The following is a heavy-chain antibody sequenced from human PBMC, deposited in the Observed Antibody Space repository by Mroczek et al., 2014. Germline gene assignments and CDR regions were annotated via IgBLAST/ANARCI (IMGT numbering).Heavy chain of an antibody. V-gene: IGHV3-30*18. D-gene: IGHD6-6*01. J-gene: IGHJ4*02. CDR2: ISYDGSNK. CDR3: AKVAGQLVSHPRYYFDY. Sequence: ESGGGVVQPGRSLRLSCAASGFTFSSYGMHWVRQAPGKGLEWVAVISYDGSNKYYADSVKGRFTISRDNSKNTLYLQMNSLRAEDTAVYYCAKVAGQLVSHPRYYFDYWGQGTLVTVSS. CDR1: GFTFSSYG.